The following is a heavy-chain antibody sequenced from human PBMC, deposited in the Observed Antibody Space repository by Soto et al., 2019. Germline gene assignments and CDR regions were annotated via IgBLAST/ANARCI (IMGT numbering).Heavy chain of an antibody. CDR3: AKDHLETTVTTPSY. Sequence: QVQLVESGGGVVQPGGSLRLSCAASGFTFSNYGMHWVRQAPGKGLEWVAVIWYDGNNKYYADSVKGRFTISRDNFKNTLYLQMDSLRAEDTAMYYCAKDHLETTVTTPSYWGQGTLVTVSS. CDR2: IWYDGNNK. CDR1: GFTFSNYG. D-gene: IGHD4-17*01. V-gene: IGHV3-30*02. J-gene: IGHJ4*02.